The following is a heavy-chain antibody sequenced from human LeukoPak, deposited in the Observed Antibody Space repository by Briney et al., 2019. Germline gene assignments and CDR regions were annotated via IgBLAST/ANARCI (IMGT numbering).Heavy chain of an antibody. CDR2: IYYSGST. Sequence: PSETLSLTCTLSGGSISSGGYYWSWIRQHPGKGLECIGYIYYSGSTYYNPSLKSRVTISVDTSKNQFSLKLSSVTAADTAVYYCARVGYCTNGVCRFDYWGQGTLVTVSS. CDR3: ARVGYCTNGVCRFDY. CDR1: GGSISSGGYY. D-gene: IGHD2-8*01. J-gene: IGHJ4*02. V-gene: IGHV4-31*03.